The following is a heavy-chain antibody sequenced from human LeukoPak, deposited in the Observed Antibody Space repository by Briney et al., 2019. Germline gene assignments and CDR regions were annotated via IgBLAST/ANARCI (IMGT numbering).Heavy chain of an antibody. CDR2: INPNSGGT. CDR3: AREAMIVVVTSPFDY. Sequence: GASVKVPCKASGYTFTGYYMHWVRQAPGQGLEWMGWINPNSGGTNYAQKFQGRVTMTRDTSISTAYMELSRLRSDDTAVYYCAREAMIVVVTSPFDYWGQGTLVTVSS. D-gene: IGHD3-22*01. J-gene: IGHJ4*02. CDR1: GYTFTGYY. V-gene: IGHV1-2*02.